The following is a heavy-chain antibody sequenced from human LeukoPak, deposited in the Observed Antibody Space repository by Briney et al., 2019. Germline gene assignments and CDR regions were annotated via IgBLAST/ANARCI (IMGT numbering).Heavy chain of an antibody. CDR3: ARGDYDILTGYYHFDY. J-gene: IGHJ4*02. Sequence: SETLSLTCAVYGGSFSGYYWSWIRQPPGKGLEWIGSIYYSGSTYYNPSLKSRVTISVDRSKNQFSLKLSSVTAADTAVYYCARGDYDILTGYYHFDYWGQGTLVTVSS. CDR2: IYYSGST. CDR1: GGSFSGYY. V-gene: IGHV4-34*01. D-gene: IGHD3-9*01.